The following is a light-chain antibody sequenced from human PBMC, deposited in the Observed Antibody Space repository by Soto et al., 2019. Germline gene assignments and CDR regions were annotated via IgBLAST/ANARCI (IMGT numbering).Light chain of an antibody. Sequence: EIVMTQYPATLSVSPGERATLSCRASQTVSNNLACYQQKPGQAPRLLFYSSSTRATGVPARFSGSRSGTDFTLTISSLQSEDFAVYYCQQYNSWPLTFGGGTKVETK. CDR3: QQYNSWPLT. J-gene: IGKJ4*01. CDR2: SSS. CDR1: QTVSNN. V-gene: IGKV3-15*01.